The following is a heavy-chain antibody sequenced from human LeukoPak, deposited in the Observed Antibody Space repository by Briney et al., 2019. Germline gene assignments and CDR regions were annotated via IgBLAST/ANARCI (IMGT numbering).Heavy chain of an antibody. CDR1: GFTFSTYS. V-gene: IGHV3-21*01. J-gene: IGHJ4*02. CDR3: ARHRTGSDY. D-gene: IGHD3-10*01. Sequence: PGGSLRLSCAASGFTFSTYSITWVRQAPGKGRQWVSSITSSSSYIYYADSVKGRFTISRDNAKSSLYLQMNSLRAEDTALYYCARHRTGSDYWGQGTLITVSS. CDR2: ITSSSSYI.